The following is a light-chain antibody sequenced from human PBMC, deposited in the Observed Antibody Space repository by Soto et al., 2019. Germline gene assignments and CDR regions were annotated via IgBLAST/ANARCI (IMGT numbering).Light chain of an antibody. Sequence: DIQMTQSPSTLSASVGDRVTITCRASQSISTWLAWYQQKPGKAPKLLIYKASSLESGVPSRFSGSGSGTEFTLTISGLQPDDFATYYCQQYINRWTFGQGTKVEIK. CDR2: KAS. V-gene: IGKV1-5*03. J-gene: IGKJ1*01. CDR3: QQYINRWT. CDR1: QSISTW.